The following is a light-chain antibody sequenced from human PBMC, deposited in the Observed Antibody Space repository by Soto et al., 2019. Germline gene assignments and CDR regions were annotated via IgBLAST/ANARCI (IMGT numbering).Light chain of an antibody. J-gene: IGLJ1*01. V-gene: IGLV2-14*03. CDR1: SSDVGAYNF. CDR3: RSYTTPSTYV. CDR2: DVS. Sequence: QSALTQPASVSGSPGQSIAISCTGTSSDVGAYNFVSWYQQLPGKAPQLIIFDVSDRPSGVSNRFSGSKSGNTASLTISGLQAEDEADYYCRSYTTPSTYVFGTGTKLTVL.